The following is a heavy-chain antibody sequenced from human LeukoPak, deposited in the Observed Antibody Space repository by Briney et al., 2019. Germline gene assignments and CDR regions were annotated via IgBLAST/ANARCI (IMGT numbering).Heavy chain of an antibody. J-gene: IGHJ4*02. CDR3: ARGQGTVTTH. D-gene: IGHD4-17*01. CDR2: INDVGAA. V-gene: IGHV4-34*01. CDR1: GGSFRGYY. Sequence: SETLSLTCALSGGSFRGYYLTWIRQPPGGGLEWIGEINDVGAAIRNPALKSRLTISGDTSKTQFSLSLSFVTAADTAVYYCARGQGTVTTHWGQGTLVTVSS.